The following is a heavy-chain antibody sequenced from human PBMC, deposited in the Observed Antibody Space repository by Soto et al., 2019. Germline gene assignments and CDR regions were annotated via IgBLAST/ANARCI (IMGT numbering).Heavy chain of an antibody. V-gene: IGHV1-3*01. CDR1: GYTFTSYA. CDR3: ARRGPYYYYYYMAV. J-gene: IGHJ6*03. Sequence: ASVKVSCKASGYTFTSYAMHWVRQAPGQRLEWMGWINAGNGNTKYSQKFQGRVTITRDTSASTAYMELSSLRSEDTAVYYCARRGPYYYYYYMAVWGKGTTVTVSS. CDR2: INAGNGNT.